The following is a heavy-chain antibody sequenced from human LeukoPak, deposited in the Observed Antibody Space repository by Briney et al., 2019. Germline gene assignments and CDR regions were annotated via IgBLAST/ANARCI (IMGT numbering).Heavy chain of an antibody. Sequence: PSETLSLTCTVSGGSIRSYYWSWMRQPPGKGLEWIGYIYYSGSTNYNPSLKSRVTMSLDMSKNQFSLKLSSVTAADTAVYYCARGLAAAGINFDYWGQGTLVTVSS. CDR2: IYYSGST. V-gene: IGHV4-59*01. J-gene: IGHJ4*02. D-gene: IGHD6-13*01. CDR3: ARGLAAAGINFDY. CDR1: GGSIRSYY.